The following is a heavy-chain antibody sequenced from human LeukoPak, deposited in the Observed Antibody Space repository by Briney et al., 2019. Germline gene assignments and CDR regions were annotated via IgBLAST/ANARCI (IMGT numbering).Heavy chain of an antibody. CDR1: GFTFSSYS. J-gene: IGHJ4*02. D-gene: IGHD3-16*02. Sequence: PGGSLRLSCAASGFTFSSYSMNWVRQAPGKGLEWVSLINGDGGTTYYADSVKGRFTISRDNSKNSLYLQMNSLRTEDTALYYCAKDDYDYVWGNYRPPDYWGQGTLVTVSS. V-gene: IGHV3-43*02. CDR3: AKDDYDYVWGNYRPPDY. CDR2: INGDGGTT.